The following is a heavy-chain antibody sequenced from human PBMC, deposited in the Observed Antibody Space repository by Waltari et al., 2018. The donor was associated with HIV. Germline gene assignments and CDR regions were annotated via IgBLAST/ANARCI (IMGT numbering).Heavy chain of an antibody. Sequence: QVQLQESGPGLVKPSETLSLTCTVSGGALSSGYFYWRWIRQPPGQGREWIGYIYHSGGTDYSPSLKSRVTMSVARSRTQVSLKLSSVTAADTAVDYCARASYYESSWTRIIDFWGQGTLVTVSS. J-gene: IGHJ4*02. D-gene: IGHD3-22*01. CDR2: IYHSGGT. CDR1: GGALSSGYFY. CDR3: ARASYYESSWTRIIDF. V-gene: IGHV4-30-4*08.